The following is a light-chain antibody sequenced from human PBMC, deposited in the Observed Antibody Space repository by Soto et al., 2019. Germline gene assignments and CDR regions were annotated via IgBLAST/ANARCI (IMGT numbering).Light chain of an antibody. V-gene: IGLV2-14*01. CDR2: DVN. J-gene: IGLJ2*01. Sequence: QSVLTQPASVSGSPGQSITISCTGTSSDVGGFNYVSWYQQHPGKVPKLIIYDVNDRPSGVSDRFSGSKSGNTASLTISGLQAEDEADYFCSAYTSDTMHVLSGGGTKLTVL. CDR1: SSDVGGFNY. CDR3: SAYTSDTMHVL.